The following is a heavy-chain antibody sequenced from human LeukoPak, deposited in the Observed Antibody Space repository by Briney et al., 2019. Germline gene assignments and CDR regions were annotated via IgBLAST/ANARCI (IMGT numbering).Heavy chain of an antibody. V-gene: IGHV3-21*01. D-gene: IGHD6-13*01. CDR3: ARDRMGSSSYNWFDP. Sequence: KPGGSLRLSCAASGSTFSSYSMNWVRQAPGKGLEWVSSISSSSSYIYYADSVKGRFTISRDNAKNSLYLQMNSLRAEDTAVYYCARDRMGSSSYNWFDPWGQGTLVTVSS. CDR2: ISSSSSYI. CDR1: GSTFSSYS. J-gene: IGHJ5*01.